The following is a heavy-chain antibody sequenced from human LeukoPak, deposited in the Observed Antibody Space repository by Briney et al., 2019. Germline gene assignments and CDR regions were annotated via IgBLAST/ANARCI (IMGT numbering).Heavy chain of an antibody. CDR3: AKPDYGDYFFDF. Sequence: GGSLRLSCAASGFTFSTFAMSWVRQAPGTGLEWVSCFSGSGASTYYADSVKGRFTISRDNSKNTLYLQMNSLRAEDTAVYYCAKPDYGDYFFDFWGQGTLVSVSS. J-gene: IGHJ4*02. CDR2: FSGSGAST. D-gene: IGHD4-17*01. V-gene: IGHV3-23*01. CDR1: GFTFSTFA.